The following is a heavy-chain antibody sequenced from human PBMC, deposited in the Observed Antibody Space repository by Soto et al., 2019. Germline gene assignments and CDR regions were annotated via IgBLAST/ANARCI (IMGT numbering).Heavy chain of an antibody. V-gene: IGHV4-38-2*02. J-gene: IGHJ6*02. CDR2: IYHSGST. CDR3: ARELGDCSSTSCYNYYYYGMDV. CDR1: GYSISSGYY. D-gene: IGHD2-2*01. Sequence: PSETLSLTCAVSGYSISSGYYWGWIRQPPGKGLEWIGSIYHSGSTYYNPSLKSRVTISVDTSKNQFSLKLSSVTAADTAVYYCARELGDCSSTSCYNYYYYGMDVWGQGTTVTSP.